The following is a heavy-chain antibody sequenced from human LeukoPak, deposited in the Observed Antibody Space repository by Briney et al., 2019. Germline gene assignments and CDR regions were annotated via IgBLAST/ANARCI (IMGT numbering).Heavy chain of an antibody. D-gene: IGHD3-10*01. V-gene: IGHV1-69*13. J-gene: IGHJ4*02. Sequence: ASVKVSCKASGGTFSSYAISWVRQAPGQGLEWMGGIIPIFGTANYAQKFQGRVTITADESTSTAYMELSSLRSEDTAVYYCARDLWFGESVGYWGQGTLVTVSS. CDR1: GGTFSSYA. CDR2: IIPIFGTA. CDR3: ARDLWFGESVGY.